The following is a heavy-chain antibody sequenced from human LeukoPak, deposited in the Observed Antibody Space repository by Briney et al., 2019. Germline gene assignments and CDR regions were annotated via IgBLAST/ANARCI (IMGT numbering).Heavy chain of an antibody. D-gene: IGHD5-24*01. CDR3: ARESLTWLQSRTSWFDP. J-gene: IGHJ5*02. V-gene: IGHV3-48*01. CDR1: GFTFSS. CDR2: ISSSSSTI. Sequence: PGGSLRLSCAASGFTFSSMNWVRQAPGKGLEWVSYISSSSSTIYYADSVKGRFTISRDNAKNSLYLQMNSLRAEDTAVYYCARESLTWLQSRTSWFDPWGQGTLVTVSS.